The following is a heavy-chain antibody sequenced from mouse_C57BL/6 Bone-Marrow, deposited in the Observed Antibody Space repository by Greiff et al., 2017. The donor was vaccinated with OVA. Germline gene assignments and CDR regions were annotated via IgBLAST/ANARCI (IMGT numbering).Heavy chain of an antibody. D-gene: IGHD4-1*01. Sequence: VQLKQSGAELVRPGASVKLSCTASGFNITDYYMHWVKQRPAQGLEWIGRIDPEDGDTEYAPKFQGKATMTADTSSHTAYLQLSSMTSEDTDVYYSTLTGYHWYFDVWGTGTTVTVSS. CDR3: TLTGYHWYFDV. V-gene: IGHV14-1*01. J-gene: IGHJ1*03. CDR1: GFNITDYY. CDR2: IDPEDGDT.